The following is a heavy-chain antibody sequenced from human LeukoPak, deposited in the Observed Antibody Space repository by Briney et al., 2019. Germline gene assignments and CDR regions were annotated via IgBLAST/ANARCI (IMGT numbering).Heavy chain of an antibody. D-gene: IGHD6-13*01. Sequence: SETLSLTCAVSGGSISSYYWSWIRQPPGKGLEWIGYTHYSGSTNYNPSLKTRVTISVDTSKNQFSLKLSSVTAADTAVYYCARGAAGTVPFDYWGQGTLVTVSS. CDR2: THYSGST. V-gene: IGHV4-59*08. CDR1: GGSISSYY. J-gene: IGHJ4*02. CDR3: ARGAAGTVPFDY.